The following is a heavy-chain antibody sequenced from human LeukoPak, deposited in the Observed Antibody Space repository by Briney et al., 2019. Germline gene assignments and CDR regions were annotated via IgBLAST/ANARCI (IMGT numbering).Heavy chain of an antibody. V-gene: IGHV3-30-3*01. CDR1: GFTFSDYA. Sequence: GGSLRLSCAASGFTFSDYAMHWVRQAPGEGLGWVTVISYDGSKKYYADSVKGRFTISRDNSKNTLYLQMNSLRAEDTAVYYCARVQNSYHYDSSGYVYYWGQGTLVTVSS. CDR3: ARVQNSYHYDSSGYVYY. D-gene: IGHD3-22*01. J-gene: IGHJ4*02. CDR2: ISYDGSKK.